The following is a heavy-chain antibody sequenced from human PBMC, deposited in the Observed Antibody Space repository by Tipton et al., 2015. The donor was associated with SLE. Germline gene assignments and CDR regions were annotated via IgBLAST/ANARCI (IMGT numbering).Heavy chain of an antibody. CDR1: GYSFTSYW. D-gene: IGHD6-19*01. V-gene: IGHV5-51*01. CDR3: ATQIGSSGRGSEAFDI. CDR2: IYPGDSDT. J-gene: IGHJ3*02. Sequence: VQLVQSGAEVKKPGESLKISCKGSGYSFTSYWIGWVRQMPGKGLEWMGIIYPGDSDTRYSPSFQGQVTISADKSISTAYLQWSSLKASDTAMYYCATQIGSSGRGSEAFDIWGQGTMVTVSS.